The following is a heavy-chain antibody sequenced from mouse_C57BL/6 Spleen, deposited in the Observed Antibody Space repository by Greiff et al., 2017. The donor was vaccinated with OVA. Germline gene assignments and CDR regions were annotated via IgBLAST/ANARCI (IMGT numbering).Heavy chain of an antibody. CDR1: GYAFSSSW. J-gene: IGHJ2*01. D-gene: IGHD6-1*01. CDR3: ARASGRVYYFDY. Sequence: VKLVESGPELVKPGASVKISCKASGYAFSSSWMNWVKQRPGKGLEWIGRIYPGDGDTNYNGKFKGKATLTADKSSSTAYMQLSSLTSEDSAVYFCARASGRVYYFDYWGQGTTLTVSS. V-gene: IGHV1-82*01. CDR2: IYPGDGDT.